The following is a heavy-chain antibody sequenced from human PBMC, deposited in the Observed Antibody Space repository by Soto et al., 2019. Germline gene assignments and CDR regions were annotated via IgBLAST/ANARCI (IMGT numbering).Heavy chain of an antibody. CDR1: GYSFSRYL. CDR3: ARDTFSGDSSGPHY. J-gene: IGHJ4*02. V-gene: IGHV5-51*01. D-gene: IGHD3-22*01. CDR2: IYPGDSDT. Sequence: GESLKISCKGSGYSFSRYLIAWVRQTPGKGLEWMGLIYPGDSDTRYSPSFQGQVTISADKSITTAYLQWSSLKASDTAIYYCARDTFSGDSSGPHYWGQGTLVTVSS.